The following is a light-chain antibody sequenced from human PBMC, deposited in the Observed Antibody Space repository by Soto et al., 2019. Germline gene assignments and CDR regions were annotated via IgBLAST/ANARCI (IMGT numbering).Light chain of an antibody. J-gene: IGKJ1*01. CDR3: QQYNSYSS. CDR1: QSISSW. CDR2: DAC. V-gene: IGKV1-5*01. Sequence: DIQMTQSPYTLSASVGDRVTITCRARQSISSWLAWYQQKPGKAPKLLIYDACSLESGVPSRFSGSGSGTEFTLTISSLQPDDFATYYCQQYNSYSSFGQGTKVEIK.